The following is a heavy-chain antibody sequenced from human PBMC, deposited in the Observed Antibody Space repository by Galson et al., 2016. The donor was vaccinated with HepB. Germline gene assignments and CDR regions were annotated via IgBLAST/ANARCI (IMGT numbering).Heavy chain of an antibody. CDR2: ISSSSSSI. CDR3: ATQYCSGGSCYSAAPGYWYFDL. CDR1: GFTFSSCT. Sequence: SLRLSCAASGFTFSSCTMNWVRQAPGKGLEWVSYISSSSSSIYYADSVKGRFTISRDNAKNSLYLQMNSLRDEDTAVYYCATQYCSGGSCYSAAPGYWYFDLVGRGTLVTVSS. V-gene: IGHV3-48*02. D-gene: IGHD2-15*01. J-gene: IGHJ2*01.